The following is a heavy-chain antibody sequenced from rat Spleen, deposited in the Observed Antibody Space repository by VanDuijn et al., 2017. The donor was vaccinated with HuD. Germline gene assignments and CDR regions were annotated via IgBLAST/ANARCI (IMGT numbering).Heavy chain of an antibody. J-gene: IGHJ2*01. D-gene: IGHD1-11*01. V-gene: IGHV5S11*01. CDR2: ISPSGGTT. CDR1: GFTFSDYD. CDR3: ASRNYGGYIEEFDY. Sequence: EVEVVESGGGLVQPGRSLTLSCAAAGFTFSDYDMAWVRQAPTKGLEWVASISPSGGTTYYRDSVQGRFTVSRDDAKSTLYLQMDSLGSEETATYYCASRNYGGYIEEFDYWGQGVMVTVSS.